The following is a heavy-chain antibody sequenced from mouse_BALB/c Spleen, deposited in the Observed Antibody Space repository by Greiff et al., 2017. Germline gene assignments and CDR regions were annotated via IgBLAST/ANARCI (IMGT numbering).Heavy chain of an antibody. CDR3: DRHEDYYGSPGRVYAMDY. V-gene: IGHV1-62-2*01. D-gene: IGHD2-1*01. J-gene: IGHJ4*01. CDR2: FYPGSGSI. Sequence: QVQLQQSGAGLVKPGASVKLSCKASGYTFTEYIIHWVKQRSGQGLEWIGWFYPGSGSIKYNEKFKDKATLTADKSSSTVYMELSRLTSEDSAVYFCDRHEDYYGSPGRVYAMDYWGQGTSVTVSA. CDR1: GYTFTEYI.